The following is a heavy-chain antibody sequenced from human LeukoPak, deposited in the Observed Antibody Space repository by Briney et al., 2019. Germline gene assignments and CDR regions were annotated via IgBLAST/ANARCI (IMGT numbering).Heavy chain of an antibody. CDR3: ARVAAMVKNTDDY. J-gene: IGHJ4*02. V-gene: IGHV4-39*01. CDR1: GGSISSSSYY. CDR2: IYYSGST. D-gene: IGHD5-18*01. Sequence: SETLSLTCTVSGGSISSSSYYWGWIRQPPGKGLEWIGSIYYSGSTYYNPSLKSRVTISVDTSKNEFSLKLTSVTAADTAVYYCARVAAMVKNTDDYWGQGTLVTVSS.